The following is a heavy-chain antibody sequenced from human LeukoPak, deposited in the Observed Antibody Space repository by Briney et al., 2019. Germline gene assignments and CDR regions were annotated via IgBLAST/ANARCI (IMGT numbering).Heavy chain of an antibody. V-gene: IGHV1-69*01. CDR1: GGTFSSYA. J-gene: IGHJ4*02. Sequence: GASVKVSCKASGGTFSSYAISWVRQAPGQGLEWMGGIIPIFGTANYAQKFQGRVTITADESTSTAYMELSSLRSEDTAVYHCASDYGGNTLDYWGQGTLVTVSS. D-gene: IGHD4-23*01. CDR2: IIPIFGTA. CDR3: ASDYGGNTLDY.